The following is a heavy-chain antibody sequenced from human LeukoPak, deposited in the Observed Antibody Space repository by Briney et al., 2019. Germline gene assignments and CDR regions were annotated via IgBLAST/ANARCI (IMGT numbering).Heavy chain of an antibody. CDR1: GGSFSGYY. Sequence: SETLSPTCAVYGGSFSGYYWSWIRQPPGKGLEWIGEINHSGSTNYNPSLKSRVTISVDTSKNQFSLKLSSVTAADTAVYYCARGSSSRYGMDVWGQGTTVTVSS. CDR3: ARGSSSRYGMDV. V-gene: IGHV4-34*01. J-gene: IGHJ6*02. D-gene: IGHD6-13*01. CDR2: INHSGST.